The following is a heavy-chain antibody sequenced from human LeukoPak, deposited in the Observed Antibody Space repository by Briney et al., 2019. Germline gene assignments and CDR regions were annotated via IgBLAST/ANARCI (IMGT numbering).Heavy chain of an antibody. CDR1: GFSLSPSGVG. J-gene: IGHJ4*02. CDR2: IYWDDDK. Sequence: SGPTLVKSKQTLTLACTFSGFSLSPSGVGVGWIRQPPGKALEWLALIYWDDDKRYSASLKSRLTITKDTSKNQVVLTMTNMDPVDTATYYCAHRVAAAAVFDYWGQGTLVTVSS. V-gene: IGHV2-5*02. CDR3: AHRVAAAAVFDY. D-gene: IGHD6-13*01.